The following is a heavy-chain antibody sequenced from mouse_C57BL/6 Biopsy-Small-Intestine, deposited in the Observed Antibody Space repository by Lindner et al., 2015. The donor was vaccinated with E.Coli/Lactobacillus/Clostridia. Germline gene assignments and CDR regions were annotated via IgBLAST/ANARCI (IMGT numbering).Heavy chain of an antibody. V-gene: IGHV1-72*01. CDR3: ARCPYSNYDTMDY. D-gene: IGHD2-5*01. CDR2: IDPNSGRI. J-gene: IGHJ4*01. Sequence: VQLQESGPELVKPGASVKLSCKASGYTFTSYRIHWVKLRPGRGLEWIGRIDPNSGRIKYNEEFKSKATLTVDKASSTAYMQLSSLTSEDSAVYYCARCPYSNYDTMDYWGRGASVTVSS. CDR1: GYTFTSYR.